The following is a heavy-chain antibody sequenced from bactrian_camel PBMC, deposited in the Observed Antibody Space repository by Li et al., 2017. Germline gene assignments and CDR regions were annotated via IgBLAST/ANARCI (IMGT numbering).Heavy chain of an antibody. CDR1: GNTDRTNC. D-gene: IGHD2*01. CDR2: IHTRQGSV. J-gene: IGHJ2*01. V-gene: IGHV3S54*01. CDR3: AAQPVTYCSRGYWRRTFDGLRYLEV. Sequence: HVQLVESGGGSVQAGGSLRLSCAASGNTDRTNCMAWFRQAPEKEREGIAYIHTRQGSVEYADSVRGRFTISKDNAKNILYLQMNDLKPEDTYMYYCAAQPVTYCSRGYWRRTFDGLRYLEVWGQGTQVT.